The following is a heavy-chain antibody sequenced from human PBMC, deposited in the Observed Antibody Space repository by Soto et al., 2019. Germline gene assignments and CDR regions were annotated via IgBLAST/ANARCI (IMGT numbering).Heavy chain of an antibody. D-gene: IGHD2-21*01. CDR2: IICYNGNT. CDR1: GYTFSSYG. Sequence: QAQLVQSGVEVKKPGASVKVSCKASGYTFSSYGISWVRQAPGQGLEWMGWIICYNGNTNYAQKYQGGVTMTTDTSTSTGYMELTSLRSDDTAVYFCARDPSISLARTYFDFWGQGSLVTVSS. CDR3: ARDPSISLARTYFDF. J-gene: IGHJ4*02. V-gene: IGHV1-18*01.